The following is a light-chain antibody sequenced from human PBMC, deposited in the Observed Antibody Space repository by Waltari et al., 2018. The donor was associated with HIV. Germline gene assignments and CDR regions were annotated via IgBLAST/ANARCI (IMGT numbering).Light chain of an antibody. Sequence: EIIMTQSPATLSVSLGERATLSCRASQSIGSNLAWYQQKPGQAPRLLIYGASTRATGIPARFSGSGSGTDFTFTISSLQAEDVAIYYCQQYYSSPLTFGAGTKVEIK. CDR2: GAS. V-gene: IGKV3-15*01. J-gene: IGKJ4*01. CDR1: QSIGSN. CDR3: QQYYSSPLT.